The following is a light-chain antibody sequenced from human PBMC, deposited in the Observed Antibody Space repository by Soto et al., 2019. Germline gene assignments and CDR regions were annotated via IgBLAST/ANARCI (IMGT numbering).Light chain of an antibody. Sequence: EIVMTQSPATLSVSPGERATLSCRASQSVSSYLAWYQQKPGQAPMLLIYGASTRATGIPARFSGSGSGTEFTLTISHLQSDDFAVYYNQQNNNSPHFGQGTKVDIK. CDR2: GAS. CDR3: QQNNNSPH. V-gene: IGKV3-15*01. CDR1: QSVSSY. J-gene: IGKJ2*01.